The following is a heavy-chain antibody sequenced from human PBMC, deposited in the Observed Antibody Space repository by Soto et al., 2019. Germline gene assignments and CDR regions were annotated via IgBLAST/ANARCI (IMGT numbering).Heavy chain of an antibody. J-gene: IGHJ5*02. D-gene: IGHD2-2*01. CDR3: AHRIQASSNFQNWFDP. CDR2: IYWDDEK. Sequence: QITLKESGPTLVKPTQTLTLTCTFSGFSLTTSGVGVGWIRQPPGKALEWLALIYWDDEKRYSPSLKSRLTITKDPSKNQVVLTMTNIDPVDTATYYCAHRIQASSNFQNWFDPWGQGTLVTVSS. V-gene: IGHV2-5*02. CDR1: GFSLTTSGVG.